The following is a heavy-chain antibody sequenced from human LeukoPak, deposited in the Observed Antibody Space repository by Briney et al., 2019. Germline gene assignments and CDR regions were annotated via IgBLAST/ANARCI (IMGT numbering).Heavy chain of an antibody. V-gene: IGHV3-74*01. Sequence: GGSLRLSCVASGFSISSSWMHWVRQVPGKGLVWVSRIFHDGNDISYADSVKGRFTISRDNAKNTLHLQMNSLKTEDTAVYYCTTDRSGWPDYWGQGTLVTVSS. D-gene: IGHD6-19*01. CDR3: TTDRSGWPDY. J-gene: IGHJ4*02. CDR2: IFHDGNDI. CDR1: GFSISSSW.